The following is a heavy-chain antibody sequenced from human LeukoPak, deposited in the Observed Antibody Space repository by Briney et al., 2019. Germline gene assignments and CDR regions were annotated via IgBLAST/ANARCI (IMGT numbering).Heavy chain of an antibody. CDR1: GYTLTELS. V-gene: IGHV1-24*01. D-gene: IGHD5-12*01. CDR2: FDPEDGET. J-gene: IGHJ6*02. Sequence: GASVKVSCKVSGYTLTELSMNWERQAPGKGLEWMGGFDPEDGETIYAQKFQVRITMTEDTSTDTAYMELSSLRSEDTAVYYCARAPRYSSYDDYSYSGMAVWGQGTTVTVSS. CDR3: ARAPRYSSYDDYSYSGMAV.